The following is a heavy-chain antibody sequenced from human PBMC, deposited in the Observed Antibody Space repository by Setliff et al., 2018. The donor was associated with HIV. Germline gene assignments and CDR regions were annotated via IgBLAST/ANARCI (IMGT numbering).Heavy chain of an antibody. J-gene: IGHJ4*02. CDR1: GGSISSYY. V-gene: IGHV4-4*08. D-gene: IGHD4-4*01. CDR2: IYTSGST. CDR3: ARAYSNPTFFDY. Sequence: KPSETLSLTCTVSGGSISSYYWSWIRQPPGKGLEWIGYIYTSGSTNYNPSLKSRVSISIDTSKNQFSLKLSSVTAADTAVYYCARAYSNPTFFDYWGQGTLVTVSS.